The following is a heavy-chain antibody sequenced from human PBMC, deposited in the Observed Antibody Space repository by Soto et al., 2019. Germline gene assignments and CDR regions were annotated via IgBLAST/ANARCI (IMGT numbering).Heavy chain of an antibody. J-gene: IGHJ6*02. D-gene: IGHD1-1*01. CDR1: GFTFSSYS. CDR2: ISSSSSTI. V-gene: IGHV3-48*02. Sequence: LRLSCAASGFTFSSYSMNWVRQAPGKGLEWVSYISSSSSTIYYADSVKGRFTISRDNAKNSLYLQMNSLRDEDTAVYYCARDRRERPDYYYYYGMDVWGQGTTVTVSS. CDR3: ARDRRERPDYYYYYGMDV.